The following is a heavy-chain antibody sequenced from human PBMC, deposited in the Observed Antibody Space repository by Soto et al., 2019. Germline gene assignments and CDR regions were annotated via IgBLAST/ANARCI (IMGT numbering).Heavy chain of an antibody. CDR2: IYYSGST. CDR1: GGSISSSSYY. V-gene: IGHV4-39*01. J-gene: IGHJ4*02. CDR3: ASPVGDSSGYYRY. Sequence: SETLSLTCTVSGGSISSSSYYWGWIRQPPGKGLEWIGSIYYSGSTYYKTSLKSRVTISVDTSKNQFSLKLSSVTAADTAVYYCASPVGDSSGYYRYWGQGTLVTVSS. D-gene: IGHD3-22*01.